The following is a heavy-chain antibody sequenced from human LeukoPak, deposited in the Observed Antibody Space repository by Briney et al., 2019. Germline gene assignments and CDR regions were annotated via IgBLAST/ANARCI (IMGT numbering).Heavy chain of an antibody. J-gene: IGHJ4*02. CDR2: VYYTGST. V-gene: IGHV4-38-2*02. CDR3: ARLRYQLLFDY. CDR1: GYSISSGYY. D-gene: IGHD2-2*01. Sequence: SETLSLTCTVSGYSISSGYYWGWIRQPPGKGLEWIGSVYYTGSTYYNPSLKSRVTISVDTSKNQFSLKVTSVTATDTAVYYCARLRYQLLFDYWGQGTLVTVSS.